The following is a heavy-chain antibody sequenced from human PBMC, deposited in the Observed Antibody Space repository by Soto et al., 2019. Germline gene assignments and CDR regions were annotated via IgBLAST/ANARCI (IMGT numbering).Heavy chain of an antibody. CDR2: IYYSGRT. D-gene: IGHD6-13*01. CDR3: ARSGGSSWYFDY. Sequence: SETLSLTCTVSGGSISSYYWSWIRQPPGKGLEWIGYIYYSGRTNYNPSLKSRVTISVDTSKNQFSLNLSSVTAADTAVYYCARSGGSSWYFDYWGQGTLVTVSS. V-gene: IGHV4-59*01. CDR1: GGSISSYY. J-gene: IGHJ4*02.